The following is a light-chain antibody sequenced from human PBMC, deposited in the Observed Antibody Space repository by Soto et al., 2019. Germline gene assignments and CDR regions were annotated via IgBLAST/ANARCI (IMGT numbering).Light chain of an antibody. CDR2: EVN. Sequence: QSALTQPPSVSGSPGQSITFSCTGTSSDIGVYNYVSWYQQHPGKAPKLMIYEVNNRPSGVSNRFSGSKSGNTASLNISGLQAEDEADYYCSSYTTSNTYVFGTGTKVTVL. CDR3: SSYTTSNTYV. V-gene: IGLV2-14*01. J-gene: IGLJ1*01. CDR1: SSDIGVYNY.